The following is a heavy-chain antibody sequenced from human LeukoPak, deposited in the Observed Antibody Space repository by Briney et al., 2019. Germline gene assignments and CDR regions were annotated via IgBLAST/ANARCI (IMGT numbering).Heavy chain of an antibody. CDR2: ISGSGDSGSGNIT. Sequence: GGSLRLSCAASGFTFSSYAMSWVRQAPGKGLEWVSAISGSGDSGSGNITYYADSVKGRFTISRDNSKNTLYLRMNSLRAEDTAVYYCAKDPGPILTGIDYWGQGTLVTVSS. J-gene: IGHJ4*02. CDR1: GFTFSSYA. D-gene: IGHD1-14*01. CDR3: AKDPGPILTGIDY. V-gene: IGHV3-23*01.